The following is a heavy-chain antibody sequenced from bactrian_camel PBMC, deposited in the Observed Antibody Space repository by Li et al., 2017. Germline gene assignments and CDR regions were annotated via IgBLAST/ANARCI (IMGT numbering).Heavy chain of an antibody. J-gene: IGHJ4*01. V-gene: IGHV3S53*01. D-gene: IGHD5*01. CDR1: RDIYTFYC. Sequence: QLVESGGGSVQAGGSLRLSCTFSRDIYTFYCLGWFRQAPGKEREAVVRIDSDGSTKYADSLKGRFTISRDNAKNTLYLQLNSLQTEDTAMYYCLSSLGSDEGYWGQGTQVTVS. CDR2: IDSDGST. CDR3: LSSLGSDEGY.